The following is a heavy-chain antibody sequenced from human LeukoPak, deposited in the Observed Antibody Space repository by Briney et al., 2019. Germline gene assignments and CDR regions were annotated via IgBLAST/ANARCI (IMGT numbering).Heavy chain of an antibody. CDR3: ARGQVLWWVRNPYYFDY. J-gene: IGHJ4*02. CDR1: GGSISSSSYY. CDR2: IYYSGST. V-gene: IGHV4-39*01. D-gene: IGHD3-10*01. Sequence: PSETLFLTCTVSGGSISSSSYYWGWIRQPPGKGLEWIGSIYYSGSTYYNPSLKSRVTISVDTSKNQFSLKLSSVTAADTAVYYCARGQVLWWVRNPYYFDYWGQGTLVTVSS.